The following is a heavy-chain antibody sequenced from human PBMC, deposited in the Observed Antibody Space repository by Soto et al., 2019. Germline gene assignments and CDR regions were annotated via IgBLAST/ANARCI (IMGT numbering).Heavy chain of an antibody. CDR3: ANYVGVYGTGVLDY. D-gene: IGHD3-10*01. V-gene: IGHV3-23*01. CDR1: GFTFSSYA. Sequence: EVQLLESGGGLVQPGGSLRLSCAASGFTFSSYAMTWVRQAPGEGLEWVSSISASGGDTYYADSLKGRFSISRDSSKNKLGMQINGLRGEYTAVYYCANYVGVYGTGVLDYVGEGTLVTVSS. CDR2: ISASGGDT. J-gene: IGHJ4*02.